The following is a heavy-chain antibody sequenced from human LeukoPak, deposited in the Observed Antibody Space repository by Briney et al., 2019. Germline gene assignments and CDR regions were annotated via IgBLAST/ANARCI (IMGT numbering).Heavy chain of an antibody. D-gene: IGHD3-22*01. J-gene: IGHJ4*02. Sequence: GGSLRLSCTASGFTFGDYGMSWVRQAPGKGLEWVGFIRSKAYGGTTEYAASVKGRFTISRDDSKSIAYLQMNSLKTEDTAVYYCTRGDYYDTSGYYFLFDYWGQGTLVTVSS. V-gene: IGHV3-49*04. CDR3: TRGDYYDTSGYYFLFDY. CDR2: IRSKAYGGTT. CDR1: GFTFGDYG.